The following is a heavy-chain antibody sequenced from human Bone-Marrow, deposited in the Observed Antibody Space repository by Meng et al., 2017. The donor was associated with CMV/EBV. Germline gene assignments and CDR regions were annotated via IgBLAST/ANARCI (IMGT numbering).Heavy chain of an antibody. CDR2: ISGSGGST. V-gene: IGHV3-23*01. J-gene: IGHJ5*02. D-gene: IGHD2-21*01. CDR3: ARGKHSINWFDP. CDR1: GFTFSRYT. Sequence: GESLKISCAASGFTFSRYTMTWVRQAPGKGLEWVSAISGSGGSTYYADSVKGRFTISRDNSKNSLYLQMNSLRAEDTAVYYCARGKHSINWFDPWGQGTLVTVSS.